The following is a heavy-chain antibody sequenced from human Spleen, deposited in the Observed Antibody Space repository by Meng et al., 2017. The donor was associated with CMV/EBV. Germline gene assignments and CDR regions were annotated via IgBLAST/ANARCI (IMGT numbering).Heavy chain of an antibody. V-gene: IGHV1-69*04. CDR2: IIPIHGIG. J-gene: IGHJ6*02. Sequence: SVKVSCKASGGTFSSYTFTWMRQAPGQGLEWMGRIIPIHGIGNYAQKFQGRVTITADTATSTAYMELSSLTSEDTAVYYCAGDPRNHGMDVWGQGTTVTVSS. CDR3: AGDPRNHGMDV. CDR1: GGTFSSYT.